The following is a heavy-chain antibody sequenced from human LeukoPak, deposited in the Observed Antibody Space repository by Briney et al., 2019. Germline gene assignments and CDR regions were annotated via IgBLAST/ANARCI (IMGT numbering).Heavy chain of an antibody. D-gene: IGHD3-16*02. V-gene: IGHV3-66*01. J-gene: IGHJ6*02. CDR2: IYSGGST. Sequence: PGGSLRLSCVGSGFMFSRFGLSWVRQAPGKGLEWVSVIYSGGSTYYADSVKGRFTISRDNSKNTLYLQMNSLRAEDTAVYYCAREGSYRYPYYYYGMDVWGQGTTVTVSS. CDR1: GFMFSRFG. CDR3: AREGSYRYPYYYYGMDV.